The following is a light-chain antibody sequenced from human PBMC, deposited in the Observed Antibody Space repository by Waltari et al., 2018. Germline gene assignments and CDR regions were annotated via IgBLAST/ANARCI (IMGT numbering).Light chain of an antibody. J-gene: IGLJ3*02. CDR1: SSDVGSYNL. CDR3: CSYAGSNTFVV. Sequence: QSALTQPASVSGSPGQSITISCTGTSSDVGSYNLVSCYQQHPGKAPKLMIYEGNKRPSGVSNRFSGSKSGNTASLTISGLQGEDEADYHCCSYAGSNTFVVFGGGTKLTVL. CDR2: EGN. V-gene: IGLV2-23*03.